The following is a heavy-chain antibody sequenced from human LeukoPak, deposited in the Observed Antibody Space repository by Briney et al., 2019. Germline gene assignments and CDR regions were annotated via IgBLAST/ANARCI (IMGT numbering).Heavy chain of an antibody. CDR1: GFTFDDYG. Sequence: GGSLRLSCAAFGFTFDDYGMSWVRQAPGKGLEWVSGINWNGGSTGYADSVKGRFTISRDNAKNSLYLQMNSLRAEDTALYYCARDRRPVGGTMIVVVIPDAFDIWGQGTMVTVSS. CDR2: INWNGGST. CDR3: ARDRRPVGGTMIVVVIPDAFDI. V-gene: IGHV3-20*04. D-gene: IGHD3-22*01. J-gene: IGHJ3*02.